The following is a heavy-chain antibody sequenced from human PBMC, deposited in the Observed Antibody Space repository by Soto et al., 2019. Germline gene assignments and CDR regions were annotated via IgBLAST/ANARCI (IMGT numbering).Heavy chain of an antibody. J-gene: IGHJ4*02. CDR3: ARGIAALAY. Sequence: SETLSLTCAVYGGSFSGYYWSWIRQPPGKGLEWIGEINHSGSTNYNPSFKSRVTISVDTSKNQFSLKLSSVTAADTAVYYCARGIAALAYWGQGTLVTVSS. CDR2: INHSGST. CDR1: GGSFSGYY. V-gene: IGHV4-34*01. D-gene: IGHD6-6*01.